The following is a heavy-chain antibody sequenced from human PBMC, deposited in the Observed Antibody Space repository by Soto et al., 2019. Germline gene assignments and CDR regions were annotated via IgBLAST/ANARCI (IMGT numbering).Heavy chain of an antibody. V-gene: IGHV3-23*01. CDR3: AKARYTTSKCDVPDY. D-gene: IGHD2-8*01. CDR2: ISGSGGSP. J-gene: IGHJ4*02. CDR1: GFSFSTYT. Sequence: EVQLLESGGGLVQPGGSLRLSCAASGFSFSTYTMSWVRRAPGKGLEWVSAISGSGGSPSYADSVQGRSTISRDNPKNTLYLPMNSVRAEDTTAYYCAKARYTTSKCDVPDYWGQGTLVVVSS.